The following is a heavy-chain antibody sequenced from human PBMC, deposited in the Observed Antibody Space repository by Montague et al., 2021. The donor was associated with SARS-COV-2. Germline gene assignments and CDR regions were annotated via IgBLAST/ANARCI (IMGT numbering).Heavy chain of an antibody. V-gene: IGHV4-34*01. CDR1: GGSFSGYY. D-gene: IGHD3-22*01. CDR3: ARATVDRNMILVVITSGNHYFDS. J-gene: IGHJ4*02. CDR2: INHSGST. Sequence: SETLSLTCAVYGGSFSGYYWTWIRQSPGKGLEWIGEINHSGSTNYSPSLESRVAISVDTSKNQFSLKLNSVTAADTAIYYCARATVDRNMILVVITSGNHYFDSWGQGTLVTVSP.